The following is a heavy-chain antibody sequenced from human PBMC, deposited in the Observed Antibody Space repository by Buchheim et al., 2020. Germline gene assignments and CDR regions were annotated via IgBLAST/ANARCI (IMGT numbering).Heavy chain of an antibody. V-gene: IGHV4-59*01. Sequence: QVQLQESGPGLVKPSETLSLTCAVSGVSFSSYHWSWIRQPPGKGLEWIGYVYYSGSANYNPSLEGRVTLSVDTSKSQLSLKLSYVTAADTAVYFCASYYSGTNYFDYWGQG. CDR3: ASYYSGTNYFDY. CDR1: GVSFSSYH. CDR2: VYYSGSA. D-gene: IGHD4-11*01. J-gene: IGHJ4*02.